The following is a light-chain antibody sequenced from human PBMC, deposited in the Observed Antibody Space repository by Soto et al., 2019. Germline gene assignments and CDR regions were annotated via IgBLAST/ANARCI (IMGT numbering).Light chain of an antibody. CDR3: QQYNSYSRT. J-gene: IGKJ1*01. CDR1: QSISSW. Sequence: DIQMTQSPSTLSASVGDRVTITCRASQSISSWLAWYQQKPGKPPKLLIYKASSLESGVPSRFSGSGSGTEFTLTISSLQPDDFATYYCQQYNSYSRTFGQGTKV. CDR2: KAS. V-gene: IGKV1-5*03.